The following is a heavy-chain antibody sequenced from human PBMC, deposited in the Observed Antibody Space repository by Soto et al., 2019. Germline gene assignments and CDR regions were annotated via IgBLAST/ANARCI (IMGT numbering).Heavy chain of an antibody. CDR2: IKQDGSEK. CDR3: ARDPIAVAASDAFDI. D-gene: IGHD6-19*01. V-gene: IGHV3-7*01. Sequence: GGSLRLSCAASGFTFSSYWMSWVRQAPGKGLEWVANIKQDGSEKYYVDSVKGRFTISRDNAKNSLYLQMNSLRAEDTAVYYCARDPIAVAASDAFDIWGQGTMVTVSS. CDR1: GFTFSSYW. J-gene: IGHJ3*02.